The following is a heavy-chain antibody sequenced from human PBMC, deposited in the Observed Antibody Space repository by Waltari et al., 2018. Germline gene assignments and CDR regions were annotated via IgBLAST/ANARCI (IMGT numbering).Heavy chain of an antibody. Sequence: EVQLVESGGGLVKPGGSLRLSCAASGFTFSSYSMNWVRKAPGRGLGWVVSISSSISYIYYADSVKGRFTISRDNAKNSLYLQMNSLRAEDTAVYYCARDHYYGMDVWGQGTTVTVSS. CDR1: GFTFSSYS. V-gene: IGHV3-21*01. J-gene: IGHJ6*02. CDR2: ISSSISYI. CDR3: ARDHYYGMDV.